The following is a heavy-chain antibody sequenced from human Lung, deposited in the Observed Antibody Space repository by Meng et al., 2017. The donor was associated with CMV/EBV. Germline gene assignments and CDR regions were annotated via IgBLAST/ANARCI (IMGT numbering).Heavy chain of an antibody. V-gene: IGHV2-5*01. CDR1: GFSLSTSGVG. D-gene: IGHD3-3*01. Sequence: CPTLVKPTQTLTLTCAFSGFSLSTSGVGVAWIRQPPGKALEWLAVIYFNGDKRYSPSLKTRLTIIKDTSKNEVVLTLTNVDPVDTATYYCGHRRDSFDYHGLDVWGQGTTVTVSS. CDR2: IYFNGDK. J-gene: IGHJ6*02. CDR3: GHRRDSFDYHGLDV.